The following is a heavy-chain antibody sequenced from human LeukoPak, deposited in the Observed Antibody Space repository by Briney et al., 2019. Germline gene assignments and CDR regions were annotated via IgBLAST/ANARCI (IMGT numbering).Heavy chain of an antibody. CDR2: ISWDGGST. Sequence: PGGSLRLSCAASGFTFDDYAMHWVRQAPGKGLEWVPLISWDGGSTYYADSVKGRFTISRDNSKNSLYLQMNSLRAEDTALYYCAKDHCSSTSCYADYWGQGTLVTVSS. J-gene: IGHJ4*02. CDR1: GFTFDDYA. CDR3: AKDHCSSTSCYADY. D-gene: IGHD2-2*01. V-gene: IGHV3-43D*04.